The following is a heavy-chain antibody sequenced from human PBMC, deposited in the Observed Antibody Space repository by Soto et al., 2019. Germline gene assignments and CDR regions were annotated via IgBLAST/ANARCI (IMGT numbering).Heavy chain of an antibody. CDR2: IRSKGHNYAT. D-gene: IGHD3-16*01. CDR1: GFAFSGSA. V-gene: IGHV3-73*02. J-gene: IGHJ5*02. Sequence: EVQLVESGGGLVQPGGSLKLSCAASGFAFSGSAMYWVRQASGKGPEWVGRIRSKGHNYATEYAASVKGRFTISRDDSKNTAYLQMNSLQTEDTAVYYCTRDLFSYDYSGILWFDPGGQGTLVTVSS. CDR3: TRDLFSYDYSGILWFDP.